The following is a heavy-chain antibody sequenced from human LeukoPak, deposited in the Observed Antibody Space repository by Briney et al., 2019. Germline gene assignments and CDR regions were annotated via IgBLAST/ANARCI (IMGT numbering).Heavy chain of an antibody. V-gene: IGHV1-2*02. Sequence: PAASVTVSCKASGYTFTGYYMHWVRQAPGQGLEWMGWINPNSGGTNYAQKFQGRVTITRDTSITTAYMELSRLTSDDTAVYYCARGLWPRVYFDYWGQGTLVTVSS. J-gene: IGHJ4*02. CDR2: INPNSGGT. CDR1: GYTFTGYY. CDR3: ARGLWPRVYFDY. D-gene: IGHD4/OR15-4a*01.